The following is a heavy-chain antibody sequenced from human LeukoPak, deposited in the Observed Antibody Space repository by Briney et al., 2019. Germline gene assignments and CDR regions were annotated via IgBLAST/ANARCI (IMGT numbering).Heavy chain of an antibody. D-gene: IGHD6-6*01. CDR3: ARGGIAGRRDYYYYMDV. Sequence: ASVKVSCKATGYTFTGYYMHCVRQAPGQGLEWMGWINPHSGGTNYAQKFQGRVTMTRDTSISTAYMELSRLRSDDTAVYYCARGGIAGRRDYYYYMDVWGKGTTVTVSS. V-gene: IGHV1-2*02. CDR2: INPHSGGT. CDR1: GYTFTGYY. J-gene: IGHJ6*03.